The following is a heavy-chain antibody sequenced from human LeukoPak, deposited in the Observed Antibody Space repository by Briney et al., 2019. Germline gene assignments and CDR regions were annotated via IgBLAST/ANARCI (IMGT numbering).Heavy chain of an antibody. CDR3: ARPRAFRYGQMYYFDY. CDR2: IDPKTGGT. D-gene: IGHD5-18*01. V-gene: IGHV1-2*02. J-gene: IGHJ4*02. CDR1: GYTFTDYY. Sequence: ASVKVSCKASGYTFTDYYIHWVRQAPGQGLEWMGWIDPKTGGTNFAQKFQGRVTMTRDTSITTAYMELSRLRFDDTAVYYCARPRAFRYGQMYYFDYWGQGALVTVSS.